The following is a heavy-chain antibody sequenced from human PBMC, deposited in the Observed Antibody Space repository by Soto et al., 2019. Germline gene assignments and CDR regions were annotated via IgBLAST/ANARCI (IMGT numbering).Heavy chain of an antibody. Sequence: EVQLLESGGGLVQPGGSLRLSCAASGFTFSSYAMSWVRQAPGKGLEWVSAISGSGGSTYYADSVKGRFTISRDNSKNTLYLQMNSLRAEDTAVYYCAKGSVCSGGSCYDAFDIWGQGTMVTVSS. V-gene: IGHV3-23*01. CDR2: ISGSGGST. CDR3: AKGSVCSGGSCYDAFDI. D-gene: IGHD2-15*01. J-gene: IGHJ3*02. CDR1: GFTFSSYA.